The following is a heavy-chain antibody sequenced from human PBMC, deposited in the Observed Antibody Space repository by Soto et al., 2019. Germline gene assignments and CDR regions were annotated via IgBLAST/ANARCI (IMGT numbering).Heavy chain of an antibody. D-gene: IGHD3-9*01. Sequence: GGSLRLSCAASGFTFSTYTMNWVRQAPWKGLEWVAGIFPGGSTYYANSVKGRFTISRGHSQSSVFLQMSSLRDEDTVVYYCAKDRQPDGIWTFDLWGQGTLVTVSS. CDR3: AKDRQPDGIWTFDL. J-gene: IGHJ4*02. CDR2: IFPGGST. CDR1: GFTFSTYT. V-gene: IGHV3-23*03.